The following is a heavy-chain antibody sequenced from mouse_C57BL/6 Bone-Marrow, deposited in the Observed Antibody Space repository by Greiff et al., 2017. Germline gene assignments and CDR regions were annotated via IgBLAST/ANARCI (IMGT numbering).Heavy chain of an antibody. J-gene: IGHJ2*01. CDR2: IDPSDSYT. V-gene: IGHV1-69*01. CDR3: ARGGEITTVVARDY. Sequence: VQLQQPGAELVMPGASVKLSCKASGYTFTSYWMHWVKQRPGQGLEWIGEIDPSDSYTNYNQKFKGKSTLTVDKSSSTAYMQLSSLTSEDSAVYYCARGGEITTVVARDYWGQGTTLTVSS. CDR1: GYTFTSYW. D-gene: IGHD1-1*01.